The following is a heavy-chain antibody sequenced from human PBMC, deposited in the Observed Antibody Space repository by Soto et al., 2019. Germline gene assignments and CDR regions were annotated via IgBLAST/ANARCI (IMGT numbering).Heavy chain of an antibody. J-gene: IGHJ4*02. D-gene: IGHD3-22*01. Sequence: QVQRVQSGAEVKKPGASVKVSCKASGYTFTSYGISWVRQAPGQGLEWMGWISAYNGNTNYAQKLQGRVTMTTDTSTSTAYMELRSLRSDDTAVYYCASMKHYYDSSGYLDYWGQGTLVTVSS. V-gene: IGHV1-18*01. CDR3: ASMKHYYDSSGYLDY. CDR1: GYTFTSYG. CDR2: ISAYNGNT.